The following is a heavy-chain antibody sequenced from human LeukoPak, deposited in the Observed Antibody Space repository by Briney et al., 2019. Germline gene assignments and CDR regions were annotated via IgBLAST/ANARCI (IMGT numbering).Heavy chain of an antibody. CDR2: IYYSGST. V-gene: IGHV4-59*01. Sequence: KPSETLSLTCTVSGGSISNYYWSWIRQPPGKGLEWIGYIYYSGSTNYNPSLKSRVTISVDTSKNQFSLKLSSMTAADTAVYYCARVGKPYYDFWSGYGNWFDPWGQGTLVTVSS. CDR1: GGSISNYY. J-gene: IGHJ5*02. CDR3: ARVGKPYYDFWSGYGNWFDP. D-gene: IGHD3-3*01.